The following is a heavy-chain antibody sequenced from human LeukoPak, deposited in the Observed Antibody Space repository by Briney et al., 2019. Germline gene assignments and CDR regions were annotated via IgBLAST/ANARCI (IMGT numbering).Heavy chain of an antibody. CDR1: GFIFSSYG. J-gene: IGHJ4*02. CDR2: ISYDGSNK. D-gene: IGHD3-22*01. V-gene: IGHV3-30*03. CDR3: ATEGYYVY. Sequence: GGSLRLSCVASGFIFSSYGMHWVRQAPGKGLEWVAVISYDGSNKYYADSVKGRFTIPRDNSKNTLYLQMNSLRAEDTAVYYCATEGYYVYWGQGTLVTVSS.